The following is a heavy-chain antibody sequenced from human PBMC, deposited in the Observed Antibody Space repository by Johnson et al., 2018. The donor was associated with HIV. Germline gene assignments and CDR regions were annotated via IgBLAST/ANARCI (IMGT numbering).Heavy chain of an antibody. Sequence: EVQVLESGGGLVQPGGSLRLSCAASGFTFSSYWMHWVRQAPGKGLVWVSRISSDGVTTTYADSVKGRFTISRDNAKNTLYLQMNSLRAEDTAVYYCAKGLGGAFDIWGQGTMVTVSS. V-gene: IGHV3-74*02. J-gene: IGHJ3*02. D-gene: IGHD3-16*01. CDR1: GFTFSSYW. CDR3: AKGLGGAFDI. CDR2: ISSDGVTT.